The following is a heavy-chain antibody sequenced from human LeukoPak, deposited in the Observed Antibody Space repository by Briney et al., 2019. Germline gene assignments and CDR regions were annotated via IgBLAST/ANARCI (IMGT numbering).Heavy chain of an antibody. Sequence: ASVKVSCKASGYTFTSYGISWVRQAPGQGLEWMGWISAYNGNTNYAQKLQGRVTMTTDTSTSTAYMGLRSLRSDDTAVYYCAREYFSANYFFYYMDVWGTGTTVTVSS. CDR3: AREYFSANYFFYYMDV. CDR2: ISAYNGNT. D-gene: IGHD3-3*01. V-gene: IGHV1-18*01. J-gene: IGHJ6*03. CDR1: GYTFTSYG.